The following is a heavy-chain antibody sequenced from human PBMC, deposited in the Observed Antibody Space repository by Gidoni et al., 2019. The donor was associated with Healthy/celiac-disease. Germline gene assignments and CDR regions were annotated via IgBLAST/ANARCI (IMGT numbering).Heavy chain of an antibody. V-gene: IGHV3-30-3*01. CDR3: ARPDRLMATVVAPLKY. Sequence: QVQLVESGGGVVQPGRSLRLSCAASGFPFSRSAMHWVRQAPGKGLEWVAVISYDGSNKYYADSVKGRFTISRDNSKNTLYLQMNSLRAEDTAVYYCARPDRLMATVVAPLKYWGQGTLVTVSS. CDR2: ISYDGSNK. J-gene: IGHJ4*02. CDR1: GFPFSRSA. D-gene: IGHD2-15*01.